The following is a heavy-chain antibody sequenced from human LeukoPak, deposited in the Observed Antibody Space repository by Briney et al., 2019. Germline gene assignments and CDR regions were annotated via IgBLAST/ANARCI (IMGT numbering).Heavy chain of an antibody. CDR3: TRPSYDSSVSGVVY. D-gene: IGHD3-22*01. Sequence: GGSLRLSCAASGFTFSSYAMSWVRQAPGKGLEWVSAISGSGGSTYYADSVKGRFTISRDNSKNTLYLQMNSLKTEDTAVYYCTRPSYDSSVSGVVYWGQGTLVTVSS. J-gene: IGHJ4*02. V-gene: IGHV3-23*01. CDR2: ISGSGGST. CDR1: GFTFSSYA.